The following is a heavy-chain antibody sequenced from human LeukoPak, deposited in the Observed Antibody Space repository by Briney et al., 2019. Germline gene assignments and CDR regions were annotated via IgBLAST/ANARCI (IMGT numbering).Heavy chain of an antibody. CDR3: ARGLGGDQGYFDL. D-gene: IGHD3-10*01. CDR2: IYSGGST. Sequence: PGGSLRLSCAASGFTVSSNYMSWVRQAPGKGLEWVSVIYSGGSTYYADSVKGRFTISRHNSKNTLYLQMNSLRTEDTAWYYCARGLGGDQGYFDLWGRGTLATVSS. J-gene: IGHJ2*01. V-gene: IGHV3-53*04. CDR1: GFTVSSNY.